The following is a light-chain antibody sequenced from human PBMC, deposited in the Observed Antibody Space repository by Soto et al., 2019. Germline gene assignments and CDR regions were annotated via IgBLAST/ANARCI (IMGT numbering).Light chain of an antibody. CDR2: WAS. J-gene: IGKJ1*01. CDR1: QSVLYSSNNKNY. Sequence: DIVMTQSPDSLAVSLGERATINCKSSQSVLYSSNNKNYLAWYQQKPGQPPKLLIYWASTRESGVPDRFSGSGSGIDFTLTISSLQAADVAVYYCQQYYSTPWTFGQGTKVEIK. CDR3: QQYYSTPWT. V-gene: IGKV4-1*01.